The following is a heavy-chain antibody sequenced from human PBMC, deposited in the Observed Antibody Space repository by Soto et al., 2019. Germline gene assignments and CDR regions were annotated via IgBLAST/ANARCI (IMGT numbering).Heavy chain of an antibody. CDR2: IYYSGST. CDR3: ARHSYGSGSILLNFDY. Sequence: QVQLQESGPGLVKPSETLSLTCAISGGSIRSYYWSWIRQPPGKGLEWIGYIYYSGSTNYNPSLKGRVTISVDTSKNQFSLKLSSVTAADTAVYYCARHSYGSGSILLNFDYWGQGTLVTVSS. D-gene: IGHD3-10*01. V-gene: IGHV4-59*08. CDR1: GGSIRSYY. J-gene: IGHJ4*02.